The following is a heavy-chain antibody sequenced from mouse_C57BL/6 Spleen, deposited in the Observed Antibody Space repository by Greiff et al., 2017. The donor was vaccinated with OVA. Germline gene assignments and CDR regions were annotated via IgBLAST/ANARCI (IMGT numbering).Heavy chain of an antibody. CDR2: IDPSDSET. CDR1: GYTFTSYW. CDR3: ARPYYGSSFLYFDD. V-gene: IGHV1-52*01. D-gene: IGHD1-1*01. Sequence: QVQLQQPGAELVRPGSSVKLSCKASGYTFTSYWMHWVKQRPIQGLEWIGNIDPSDSETHYNQKFKDKATLTVDKSSSTAYMQLSSLTSEDSAVYYCARPYYGSSFLYFDDWGQGTTLTVSS. J-gene: IGHJ2*01.